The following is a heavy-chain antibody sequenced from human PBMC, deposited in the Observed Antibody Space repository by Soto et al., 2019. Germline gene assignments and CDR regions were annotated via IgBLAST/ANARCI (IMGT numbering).Heavy chain of an antibody. D-gene: IGHD5-12*01. J-gene: IGHJ6*02. CDR1: GFTFSSYG. CDR2: IWYDGSNK. Sequence: QVQLVESGGGVVQPGRSLRLSCAASGFTFSSYGMHWVRQAPGKGLEWVAVIWYDGSNKYYADSVKGRFTISRDNSKNTLYLQMNSLRAEDTAVYYCARDGLDYYGMDVWVQGTTVTVSS. V-gene: IGHV3-33*01. CDR3: ARDGLDYYGMDV.